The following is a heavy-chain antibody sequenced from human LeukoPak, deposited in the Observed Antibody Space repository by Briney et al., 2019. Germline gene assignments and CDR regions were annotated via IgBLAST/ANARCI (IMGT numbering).Heavy chain of an antibody. CDR1: GGSFSGYY. V-gene: IGHV4-34*01. CDR2: INHSGST. J-gene: IGHJ4*02. Sequence: SETLSLTCAVYGGSFSGYYWSWIRQPPGKGLEWIGEINHSGSTNYNPSLKSRVTISVDTSKNQFSLKLSSVTAADTAMYYCAIRIDPFDYWGQGTLATVSS. CDR3: AIRIDPFDY. D-gene: IGHD3-3*02.